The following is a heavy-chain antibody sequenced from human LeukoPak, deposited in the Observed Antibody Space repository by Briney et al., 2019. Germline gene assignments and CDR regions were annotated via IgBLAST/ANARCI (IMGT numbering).Heavy chain of an antibody. CDR3: ARSTLIVAVMDDAFDI. Sequence: ASVKVSCKASGYTFTGYYMHWVRQAPGQGLEWMGWINPNSGGTNYAQKFQGRVTMTRDTSIGTAYMELSRLRSDDTAVYYCARSTLIVAVMDDAFDIWGQGTMVTVSS. J-gene: IGHJ3*02. V-gene: IGHV1-2*02. D-gene: IGHD3-22*01. CDR2: INPNSGGT. CDR1: GYTFTGYY.